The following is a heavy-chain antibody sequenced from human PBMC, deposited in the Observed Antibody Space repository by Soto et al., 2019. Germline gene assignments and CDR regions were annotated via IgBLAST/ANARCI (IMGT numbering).Heavy chain of an antibody. V-gene: IGHV4-34*01. CDR2: INHSGST. D-gene: IGHD2-2*01. J-gene: IGHJ4*02. Sequence: QVQLQQWGAGLLKPSETLSLTCAVYGGSFSDYWSWIRQPPGKGREWIGEINHSGSTNYNASLKSRVTISVDTSKNRFSLHLTSVTAADTAVYYCSRRLCSSTTCHFDYWGQGTLVTVSS. CDR3: SRRLCSSTTCHFDY. CDR1: GGSFSDY.